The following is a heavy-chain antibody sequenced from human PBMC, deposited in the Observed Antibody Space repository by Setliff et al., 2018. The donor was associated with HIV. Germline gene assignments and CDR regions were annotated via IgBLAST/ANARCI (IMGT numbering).Heavy chain of an antibody. CDR2: LYWNDDK. V-gene: IGHV2-5*01. J-gene: IGHJ4*02. CDR1: GFSLSTSEVG. CDR3: AHSTLVAAAGGFDY. Sequence: ASGPTLVNPTQTLTLTCTFSGFSLSTSEVGVGWIRQPPGKALEWLALLYWNDDKRYSPSLKSRLTITKDTSKNQVVLTMTNMDPVDTATYYCAHSTLVAAAGGFDYWGQGTLVTVSS. D-gene: IGHD6-13*01.